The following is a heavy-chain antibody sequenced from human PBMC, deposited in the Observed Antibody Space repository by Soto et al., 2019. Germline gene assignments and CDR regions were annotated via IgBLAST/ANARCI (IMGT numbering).Heavy chain of an antibody. J-gene: IGHJ4*02. D-gene: IGHD3-10*01. V-gene: IGHV4-39*01. CDR2: LFYGGTT. Sequence: QVQLQESGPGLVKPSETLSLTCTVSGGSISGYYWTWIRQPPGKGLEWVGSLFYGGTTDYNPSLNSRLTMSLDTSKNHFSLKLRSVTDADTAVYYCARHRGPAPVYWGQGTPVTASS. CDR3: ARHRGPAPVY. CDR1: GGSISGYY.